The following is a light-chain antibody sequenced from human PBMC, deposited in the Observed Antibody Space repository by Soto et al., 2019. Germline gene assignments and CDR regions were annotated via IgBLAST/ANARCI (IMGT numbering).Light chain of an antibody. CDR3: QHYNSYSQT. CDR1: KSISSW. V-gene: IGKV1-5*01. Sequence: DIQMTRSPSTLPASVGDRVTITCRASKSISSWLAWYQQKPGKAPKLLIYDASSLESGVPSRFSGSGSGKEFTLTISSLQPDDFATYYCQHYNSYSQTFGHGTKVEIK. CDR2: DAS. J-gene: IGKJ1*01.